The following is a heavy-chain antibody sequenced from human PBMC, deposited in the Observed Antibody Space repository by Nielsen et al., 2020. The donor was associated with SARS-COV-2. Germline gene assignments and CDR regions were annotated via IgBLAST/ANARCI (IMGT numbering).Heavy chain of an antibody. CDR1: GFTFSSYA. CDR2: ISYDGSNK. CDR3: VRAAGSSWHFDY. D-gene: IGHD6-13*01. V-gene: IGHV3-30*04. J-gene: IGHJ4*02. Sequence: GESLKISCAASGFTFSSYAMHWVRQAPGKGLEWVAVISYDGSNKYYADSVKGRFTISRDNSKNTLYLQMNSLRAEDTAVYYCVRAAGSSWHFDYWGQGTLVTVSP.